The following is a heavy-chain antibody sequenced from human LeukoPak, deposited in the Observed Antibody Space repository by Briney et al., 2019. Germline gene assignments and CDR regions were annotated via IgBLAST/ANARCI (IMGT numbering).Heavy chain of an antibody. CDR1: GYSFVGYG. Sequence: ASVKVSCKASGYSFVGYGITWVRQAPGQGLEWMGWFNPENGNTNYAQKVQGRVTMTADTSTSTSYMELRSLRSDDTAVYYCAFNPDYYYYMDVWGKGTTVTVSS. CDR2: FNPENGNT. CDR3: AFNPDYYYYMDV. J-gene: IGHJ6*03. V-gene: IGHV1-18*01. D-gene: IGHD1-14*01.